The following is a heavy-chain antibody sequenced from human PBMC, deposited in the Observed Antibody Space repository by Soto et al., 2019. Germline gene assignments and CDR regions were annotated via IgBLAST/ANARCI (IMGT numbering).Heavy chain of an antibody. CDR2: IPGGGGSA. V-gene: IGHV3-23*01. CDR1: GFTFSKYA. CDR3: AKDQDYVWGSSAFDS. Sequence: GGSLRLSCAASGFTFSKYAMSLVRQAPGKGLECVSGIPGGGGSAYYADSVKGRFTISRDNSKNTLYLQMNSLRAEDTAVYYCAKDQDYVWGSSAFDSWGQGTMVTVSS. D-gene: IGHD3-16*01. J-gene: IGHJ3*02.